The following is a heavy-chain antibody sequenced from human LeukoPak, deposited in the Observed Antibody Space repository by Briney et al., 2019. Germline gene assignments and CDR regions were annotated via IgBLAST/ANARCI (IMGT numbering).Heavy chain of an antibody. V-gene: IGHV1-18*01. J-gene: IGHJ4*02. D-gene: IGHD3-22*01. Sequence: GASVKVSCKASGYTFTSYGISWVRQAPGQGLEWMGWISAYNGNTNYAQKLQGRVTMTTDTSTSTAYMELRSLRSDDTAVYYCARGTWGYYDSSGYYSNFDYWGQGTLVTVSS. CDR3: ARGTWGYYDSSGYYSNFDY. CDR1: GYTFTSYG. CDR2: ISAYNGNT.